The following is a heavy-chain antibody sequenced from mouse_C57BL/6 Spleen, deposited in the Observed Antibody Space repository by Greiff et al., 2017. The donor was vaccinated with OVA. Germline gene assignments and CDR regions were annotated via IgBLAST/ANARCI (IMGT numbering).Heavy chain of an antibody. V-gene: IGHV1-52*01. CDR1: GYTFTSYW. J-gene: IGHJ1*03. CDR2: IDPSDSET. CDR3: ARGRGDWYFDV. Sequence: VQLQQPGAELVRPGSSVKLSCKASGYTFTSYWMHWVKQRPIQGLEWIGNIDPSDSETHYNQKFKDKATLTVDKSSSTAYMQLSSLTSEDSAVYYCARGRGDWYFDVGGTGTTVTVSS.